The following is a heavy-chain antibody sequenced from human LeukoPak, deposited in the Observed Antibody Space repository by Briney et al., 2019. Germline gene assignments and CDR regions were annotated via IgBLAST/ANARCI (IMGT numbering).Heavy chain of an antibody. D-gene: IGHD2-2*01. CDR1: GFTFSSYD. CDR3: AKADCSSTSCHPDY. Sequence: GGSLRLSCAASGFTFSSYDMHWVRQAPGKGLEWVAVISYDGSNKYYADSVKGRFTISRDNSKNTLYLQMNSLRAEDTAVYYCAKADCSSTSCHPDYWGQGTLVTVSS. J-gene: IGHJ4*02. CDR2: ISYDGSNK. V-gene: IGHV3-30*18.